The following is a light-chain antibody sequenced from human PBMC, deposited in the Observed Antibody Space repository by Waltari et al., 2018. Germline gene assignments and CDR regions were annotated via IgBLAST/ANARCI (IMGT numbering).Light chain of an antibody. CDR1: SSDVGAYDS. J-gene: IGLJ2*01. CDR3: SSYAGSNNLV. CDR2: EVS. Sequence: QSALTQPPSASGSPGQSVPLSCTGTSSDVGAYDSVSWYQHHPGKAPKLLISEVSKRPSGVPDRFSGSRSGNTASLTVSGLQAEDEADYYCSSYAGSNNLVFGGGTKLTVL. V-gene: IGLV2-8*01.